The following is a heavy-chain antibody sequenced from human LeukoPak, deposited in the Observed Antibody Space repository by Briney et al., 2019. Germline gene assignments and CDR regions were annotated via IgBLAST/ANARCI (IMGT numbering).Heavy chain of an antibody. Sequence: ASVKVSCKASGYTFTSYDINWVRQATGQGLEWMGWVNPNSGHTGYAQKFQGRVTMTRNTSISTAYMELSSLRSEDTAVYYCARGAPGTYCSGGSCPYFDYWGQGTLVSVSS. CDR3: ARGAPGTYCSGGSCPYFDY. CDR2: VNPNSGHT. V-gene: IGHV1-8*01. J-gene: IGHJ4*02. CDR1: GYTFTSYD. D-gene: IGHD2-15*01.